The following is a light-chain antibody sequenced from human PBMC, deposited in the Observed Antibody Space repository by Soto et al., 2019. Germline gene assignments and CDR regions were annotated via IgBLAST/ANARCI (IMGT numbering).Light chain of an antibody. J-gene: IGKJ1*01. V-gene: IGKV1-39*01. CDR1: QSIVTY. CDR2: AAS. Sequence: DIQMTQPPSSLYASVGDRVTITCRASQSIVTYLNWYLQKPGKAPKLLIYAASNLQSGVPSRFSGSGSGTDFTLTISSLQPEDFATYFCQQSYSTPPWPFAQGTKAAIK. CDR3: QQSYSTPPWP.